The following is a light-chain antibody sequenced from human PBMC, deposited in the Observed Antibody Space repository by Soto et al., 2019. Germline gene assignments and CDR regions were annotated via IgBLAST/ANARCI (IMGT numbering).Light chain of an antibody. Sequence: FPMTPSHSTVSLSVGDSVTITCRASQSIKNWLAWYQQKPGTAPKFLIYKASSLESGVPSRFSGSGSGTEFTLTISSLQPDDFATYYCQQYNSYRPFGQGTKVDIK. J-gene: IGKJ1*01. CDR1: QSIKNW. CDR3: QQYNSYRP. V-gene: IGKV1-5*03. CDR2: KAS.